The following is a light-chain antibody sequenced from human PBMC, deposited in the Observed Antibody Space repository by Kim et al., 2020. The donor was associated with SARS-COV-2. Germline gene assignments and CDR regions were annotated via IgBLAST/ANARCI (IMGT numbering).Light chain of an antibody. CDR1: SSDIGAFHY. J-gene: IGLJ1*01. V-gene: IGLV2-14*03. Sequence: GQYITMSCNGTSSDIGAFHYVYWFQKHPGRGPKLLIYDVSERPSGISNRFSGTTSGYTASLTISGLQAEDGADYYCSSYTTANTRLFGAGNKVTVL. CDR3: SSYTTANTRL. CDR2: DVS.